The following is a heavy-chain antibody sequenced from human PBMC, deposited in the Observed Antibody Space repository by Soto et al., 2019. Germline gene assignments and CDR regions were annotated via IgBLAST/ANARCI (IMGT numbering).Heavy chain of an antibody. CDR2: IYYSGST. Sequence: SETLSLTCTVSGDSISSSDYYWGWIRQPPGKGLEWIGNIYYSGSTNYNPSLKSRVTISVDTSKNQFSLKLSSVTAADTAVYYCARTYSSSWSPFEYWGQGTLVTVSS. J-gene: IGHJ4*02. CDR3: ARTYSSSWSPFEY. CDR1: GDSISSSDYY. V-gene: IGHV4-39*07. D-gene: IGHD6-13*01.